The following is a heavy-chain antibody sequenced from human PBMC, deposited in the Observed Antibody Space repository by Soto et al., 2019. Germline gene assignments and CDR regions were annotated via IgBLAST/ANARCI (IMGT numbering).Heavy chain of an antibody. D-gene: IGHD3-10*01. CDR3: AKDPRYYGSPPVAFFDA. CDR2: IGGTSDYT. J-gene: IGHJ5*02. Sequence: SGGGLVQPGGSLRLSCAASGFTFSSYPMTWVRQAPGKGLEWVSTIGGTSDYTYYADSVKGRFTISRDNSKNTLYLQMTSLRGEDTAVYYCAKDPRYYGSPPVAFFDAWGQGTLVTVSS. CDR1: GFTFSSYP. V-gene: IGHV3-23*01.